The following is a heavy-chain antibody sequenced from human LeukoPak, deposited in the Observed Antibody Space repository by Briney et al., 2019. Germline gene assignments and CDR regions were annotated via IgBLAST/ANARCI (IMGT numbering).Heavy chain of an antibody. D-gene: IGHD6-25*01. CDR2: IGTSSTTI. J-gene: IGHJ6*03. CDR1: GFTFSSYT. CDR3: ARFAAGGSYYYHMDV. V-gene: IGHV3-48*01. Sequence: PGGSLRLSCAASGFTFSSYTMNWVRQPPGKGLEWVSNIGTSSTTIYYADSVKGRFTISRDNAKNSLYLQMNSLRADDTAVYYCARFAAGGSYYYHMDVWGQGTLVTVSS.